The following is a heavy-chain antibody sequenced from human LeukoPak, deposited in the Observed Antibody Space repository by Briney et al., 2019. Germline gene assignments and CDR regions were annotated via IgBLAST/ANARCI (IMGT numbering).Heavy chain of an antibody. CDR2: ISSSSSTI. Sequence: GGSLRLSCAASGFTFSSYSMNWVRQAPGKGLEWVSYISSSSSTIYYADFVKGRFTISRDNAKNSLYLQMNGLRDEDTAVYYCASAVGSSRNDWGQGTLVTVSS. CDR1: GFTFSSYS. V-gene: IGHV3-48*02. J-gene: IGHJ1*01. CDR3: ASAVGSSRND. D-gene: IGHD6-13*01.